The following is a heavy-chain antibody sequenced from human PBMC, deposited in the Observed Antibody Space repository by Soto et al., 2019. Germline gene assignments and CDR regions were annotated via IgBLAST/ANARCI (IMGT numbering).Heavy chain of an antibody. CDR1: GGSINSSY. CDR3: ARRGSGSYYDY. J-gene: IGHJ4*02. D-gene: IGHD6-19*01. CDR2: LFYIGST. Sequence: SETLSLTCTVSGGSINSSYWTWIRQPPGKGLEWIGYLFYIGSTNYNPSLKSRVTISVDTSKNQLSLKLSSVTAADTAVYYCARRGSGSYYDYWGQGTLVTVSS. V-gene: IGHV4-59*08.